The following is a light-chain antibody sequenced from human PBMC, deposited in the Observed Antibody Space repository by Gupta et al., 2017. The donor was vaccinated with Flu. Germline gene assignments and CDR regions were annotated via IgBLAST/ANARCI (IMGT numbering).Light chain of an antibody. Sequence: EIVMTQSPATLSVSPGDRATLTCRASQSVSSNLDWYQQKPGQAPRLLIYGASTRETGIPARFSGSGSGTEFTLTISSLQSEDFAVYYCQQYNNWPPWTFGQGTKVEIK. CDR2: GAS. J-gene: IGKJ1*01. CDR3: QQYNNWPPWT. CDR1: QSVSSN. V-gene: IGKV3-15*01.